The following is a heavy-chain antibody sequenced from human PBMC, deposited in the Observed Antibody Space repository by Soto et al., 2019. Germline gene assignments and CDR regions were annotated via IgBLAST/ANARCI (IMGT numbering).Heavy chain of an antibody. CDR3: AREDRDRETGLVPAAIDGMDV. J-gene: IGHJ6*02. CDR2: IIPIFGIA. Sequence: QVQLVQSGAEVKKPGSSVKVSCKASGGTFSRYSITWVRQAPGHGLEWIGRIIPIFGIASYAQKFQGRVTITAAESTSTADMGLSSLRSDDTAVYYCAREDRDRETGLVPAAIDGMDVWGQGTTVTVSS. CDR1: GGTFSRYS. D-gene: IGHD2-2*01. V-gene: IGHV1-69*08.